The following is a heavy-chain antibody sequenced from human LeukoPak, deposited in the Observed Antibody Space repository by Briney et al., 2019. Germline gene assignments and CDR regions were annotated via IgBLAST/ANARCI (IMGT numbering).Heavy chain of an antibody. CDR2: INSSSSYI. V-gene: IGHV3-21*01. CDR1: GFTFSSYS. D-gene: IGHD2-15*01. J-gene: IGHJ4*02. Sequence: GGSLRLSCAASGFTFSSYSMHWVRQAPGKGLEWVSSINSSSSYIYYADSVKDRFTISRDNAKNTVYLQMNIQRDEDTAVYYCAKLGYCSGGSCYPPDYWGQGTLVTVSS. CDR3: AKLGYCSGGSCYPPDY.